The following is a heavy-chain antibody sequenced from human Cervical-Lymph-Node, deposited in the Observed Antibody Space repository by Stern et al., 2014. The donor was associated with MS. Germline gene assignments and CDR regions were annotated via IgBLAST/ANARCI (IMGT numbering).Heavy chain of an antibody. Sequence: VQLVESGGGVVQPGRSLRLSCAASGFTFSSNGMHWVRQAPGKGLEWVAAISYDGSTKYYEDSVKGRFTISRDNSKNTLYLEMNSLRAEDTAVYYCANSLIERREYSYGVRFYYYGMLFWGQGTTVTVSS. CDR1: GFTFSSNG. D-gene: IGHD5-18*01. CDR3: ANSLIERREYSYGVRFYYYGMLF. V-gene: IGHV3-30*18. CDR2: ISYDGSTK. J-gene: IGHJ6*02.